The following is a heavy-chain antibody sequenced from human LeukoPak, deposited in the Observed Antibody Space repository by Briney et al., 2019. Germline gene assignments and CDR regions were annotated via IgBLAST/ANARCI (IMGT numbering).Heavy chain of an antibody. CDR3: AKGHFASSSFFDY. D-gene: IGHD6-6*01. Sequence: PGGSLRLSCAASGFTFDDYAMHWVRQAPGKGLEWVSLISWDGGSTYYADSVKGRFTISRDNSKNTLYLQMNNLRVEDTAVYYCAKGHFASSSFFDYWGQGTLVTVSS. CDR2: ISWDGGST. J-gene: IGHJ4*02. V-gene: IGHV3-43D*03. CDR1: GFTFDDYA.